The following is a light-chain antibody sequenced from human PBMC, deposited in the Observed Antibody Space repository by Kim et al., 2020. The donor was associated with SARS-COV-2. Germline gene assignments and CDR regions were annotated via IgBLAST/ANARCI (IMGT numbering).Light chain of an antibody. Sequence: QSALTQPASVSGSPGQSITISCTGTSSDVGRYNYVSWYQHHPGKAPAPIIYEVNKRPSGISTRFSGSKSGSTASLTISGLQAEDDADYYCSSYTSTRTWVFGRGTQLTVL. CDR2: EVN. CDR3: SSYTSTRTWV. J-gene: IGLJ3*02. CDR1: SSDVGRYNY. V-gene: IGLV2-14*01.